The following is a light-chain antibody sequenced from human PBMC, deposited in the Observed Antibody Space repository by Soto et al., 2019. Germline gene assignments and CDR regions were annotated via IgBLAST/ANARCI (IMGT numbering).Light chain of an antibody. Sequence: DIVLTQSPATLSLSPGERATLYCGASQRVSGGFLAWYQQKPGLAPRLILYDTSFRATGIPDRFSGSGSGTDFTLTISRRDPEDFAVYYCQQYGSSPSFGQGTKVEIK. CDR2: DTS. V-gene: IGKV3D-20*01. J-gene: IGKJ1*01. CDR3: QQYGSSPS. CDR1: QRVSGGF.